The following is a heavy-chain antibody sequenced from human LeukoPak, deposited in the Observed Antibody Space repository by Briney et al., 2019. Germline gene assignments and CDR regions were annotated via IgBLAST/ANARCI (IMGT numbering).Heavy chain of an antibody. Sequence: ASVKVSCKASGYTFTGYYMHWVRQAPGQGLEWMGWINPNSGGTNYAQKFQGRVTMTRDTSISTAYMELSRLRSDDTAVYYCARDQAQEYYDSRESFDYWGQGTLVTVSS. D-gene: IGHD3-22*01. CDR3: ARDQAQEYYDSRESFDY. CDR1: GYTFTGYY. J-gene: IGHJ4*02. CDR2: INPNSGGT. V-gene: IGHV1-2*02.